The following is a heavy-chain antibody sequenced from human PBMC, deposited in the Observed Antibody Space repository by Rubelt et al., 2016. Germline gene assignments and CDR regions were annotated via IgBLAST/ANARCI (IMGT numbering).Heavy chain of an antibody. V-gene: IGHV4-39*07. J-gene: IGHJ4*02. D-gene: IGHD3-10*01. CDR3: ARGRGTLLWFGEFLFDY. Sequence: QLQLQESGPGLVKPSETLSLTCTVSGGSISSSSYYWGWIRQPPGKGLEWIGEINHSGSTNYNPSLKGRVTISVDTSKNQFSLKLSSVTAADTAVYYCARGRGTLLWFGEFLFDYWGQGTLVTVSS. CDR2: INHSGST. CDR1: GGSISSSSYY.